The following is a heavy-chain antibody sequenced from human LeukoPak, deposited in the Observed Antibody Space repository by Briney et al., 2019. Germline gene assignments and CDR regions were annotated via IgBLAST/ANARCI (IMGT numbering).Heavy chain of an antibody. V-gene: IGHV1-46*01. D-gene: IGHD4-23*01. CDR2: INPSGGST. Sequence: ASVKVSCKASGYTFTSYYMHWVRQAPGQGLEWMGIINPSGGSTSYAQKFQGRVTMTRDTSTSTVYMELSSLRSEDTAVYYCARATSDDYGGNLYWYFDLWGRGTLVTVSS. J-gene: IGHJ2*01. CDR3: ARATSDDYGGNLYWYFDL. CDR1: GYTFTSYY.